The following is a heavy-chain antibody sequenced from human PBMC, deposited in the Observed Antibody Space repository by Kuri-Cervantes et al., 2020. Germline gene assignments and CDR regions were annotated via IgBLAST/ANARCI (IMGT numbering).Heavy chain of an antibody. D-gene: IGHD2-2*01. CDR1: GFTFSSYW. CDR3: AKAGCTFTSCYLNV. V-gene: IGHV3-7*03. J-gene: IGHJ4*02. Sequence: GESLKISCAASGFTFSSYWMSWVRQAPGKGLEWVANIKQDGSEKYYADSVKGRFTISRDDSKNILYLQMNSLRAEDTAVYYCAKAGCTFTSCYLNVWGQGTLVTVSS. CDR2: IKQDGSEK.